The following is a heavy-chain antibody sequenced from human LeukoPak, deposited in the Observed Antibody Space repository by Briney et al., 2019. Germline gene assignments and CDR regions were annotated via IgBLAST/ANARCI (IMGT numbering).Heavy chain of an antibody. V-gene: IGHV4-4*07. D-gene: IGHD5-12*01. Sequence: SETLSLTCTVSGASISGYHGNWIRQPARKGLEWIGRIYASGSTNYNPSLKSRVTISVDKSKNQFSLRLSFVTAADTAVYYCASGYSGYDSIDYWGQGTLGTVSS. J-gene: IGHJ4*02. CDR3: ASGYSGYDSIDY. CDR1: GASISGYH. CDR2: IYASGST.